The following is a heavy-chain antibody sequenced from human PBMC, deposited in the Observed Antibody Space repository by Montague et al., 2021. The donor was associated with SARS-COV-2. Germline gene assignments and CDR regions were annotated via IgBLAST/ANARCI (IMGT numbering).Heavy chain of an antibody. Sequence: ETLSLTCTVAGGSISSYYWGWIRQPPGKGLEWIGYIYLSGSTNYNPSRRGGVTISVDTSKNQFSLKLRSVNAADTAVYYGARDGYYDNSGYYVRDAFDIWGQGTMVTVSS. J-gene: IGHJ3*02. CDR3: ARDGYYDNSGYYVRDAFDI. CDR2: IYLSGST. D-gene: IGHD3-22*01. CDR1: GGSISSYY. V-gene: IGHV4-59*01.